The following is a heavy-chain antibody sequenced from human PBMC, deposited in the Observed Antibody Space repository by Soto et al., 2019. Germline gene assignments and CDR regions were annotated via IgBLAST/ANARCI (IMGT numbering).Heavy chain of an antibody. V-gene: IGHV3-30*18. J-gene: IGHJ4*02. CDR3: AKDSGRGSADYYFDY. Sequence: GGSLRLSCAASGFAFSSYGMHWVRQAPGKGLEWVGVISNDGNDRHSADSVKGRFTIFRDNSKNTLYLQVNSLRAEDTAVYYCAKDSGRGSADYYFDYWGQGTLVTVS. CDR1: GFAFSSYG. CDR2: ISNDGNDR. D-gene: IGHD3-10*01.